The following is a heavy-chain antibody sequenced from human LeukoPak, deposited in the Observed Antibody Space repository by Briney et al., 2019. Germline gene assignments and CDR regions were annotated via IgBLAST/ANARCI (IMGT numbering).Heavy chain of an antibody. Sequence: SETLSLTCSVSGGPISGYYWSWIRQPPGKGLEWIACISYSGDTKYNPSLKSRVSISIDTSKKQFSPNLRSVTAADTAIYYCVRDFDAWNAFDIWGQGTKVTVSS. CDR1: GGPISGYY. D-gene: IGHD3-3*01. J-gene: IGHJ3*02. CDR2: ISYSGDT. V-gene: IGHV4-59*01. CDR3: VRDFDAWNAFDI.